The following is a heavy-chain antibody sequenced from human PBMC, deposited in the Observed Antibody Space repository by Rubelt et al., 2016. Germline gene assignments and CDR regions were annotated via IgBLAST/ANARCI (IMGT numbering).Heavy chain of an antibody. V-gene: IGHV3-23*01. CDR1: GFTFSSYA. J-gene: IGHJ5*02. CDR3: AKAGGVAAVNWFDP. CDR2: ISGSGGST. Sequence: EVQLLESGGGLVQPGGSLRLSCAASGFTFSSYAMSWVSQAPGKGLEWVSAISGSGGSTYYEDSVKGRLTISRENSKNTLYLQMNSLRAEDTAVYYCAKAGGVAAVNWFDPWGQGTLVTVSS. D-gene: IGHD2-15*01.